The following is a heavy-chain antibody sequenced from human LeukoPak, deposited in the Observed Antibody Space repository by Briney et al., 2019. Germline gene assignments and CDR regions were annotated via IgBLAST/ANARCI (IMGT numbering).Heavy chain of an antibody. J-gene: IGHJ4*02. D-gene: IGHD6-19*01. CDR2: INPNSGGT. V-gene: IGHV1-2*06. CDR3: ARGGVGLAVAGLFDY. Sequence: ASVKVSCKASGYTFTGYYMHWVRQSPGQLLEWKGRINPNSGGTNYAQKFQGRVTMTRDTSISTAYMELSRLRSDDTAVYYCARGGVGLAVAGLFDYWGQGTLVTVSS. CDR1: GYTFTGYY.